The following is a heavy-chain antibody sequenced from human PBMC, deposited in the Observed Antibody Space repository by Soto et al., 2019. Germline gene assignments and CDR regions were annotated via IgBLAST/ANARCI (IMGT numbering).Heavy chain of an antibody. CDR3: AKDMQYSSSGSFDY. D-gene: IGHD6-19*01. V-gene: IGHV3-9*01. CDR2: ISWNSGSI. J-gene: IGHJ4*02. Sequence: ESGGGLVQPGRSLRLSCAASGFTFDDYAMHWVRQAPGKGLEWVSGISWNSGSIGYADSVKGRFTISRDNAKNSLYLQMNSLRAEDTALYYCAKDMQYSSSGSFDYWGQGTLVTVSS. CDR1: GFTFDDYA.